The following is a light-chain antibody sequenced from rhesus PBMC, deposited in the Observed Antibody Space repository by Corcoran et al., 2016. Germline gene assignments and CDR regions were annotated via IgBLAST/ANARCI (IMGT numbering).Light chain of an antibody. Sequence: DVVMTQSPLALPITPGQPASISCRSSQSLVHSNGNTYLSWFQQKPGQPPRLLIDKVSNRYSGVPDRFSGRWAGTDFTLKISRVEAEDVGVYYCMQYTHIPYSFGQGTKVEIK. CDR1: QSLVHSNGNTY. V-gene: IGKV2-65*01. CDR3: MQYTHIPYS. CDR2: KVS. J-gene: IGKJ2*01.